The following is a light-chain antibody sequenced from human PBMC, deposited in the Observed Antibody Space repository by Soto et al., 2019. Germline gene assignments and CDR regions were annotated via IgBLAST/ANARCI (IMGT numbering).Light chain of an antibody. J-gene: IGKJ2*01. CDR2: GSS. CDR1: QSINNNY. CDR3: HQYGSSPPYT. Sequence: EVVLTQSPGTLSLSPGERATLSCRGSQSINNNYLAWYQQRPGQAPRLFIYGSSDRATGIPDRFSGSGSGTDFTLPISRLESEDFAVYYCHQYGSSPPYTFGQGTKLEI. V-gene: IGKV3-20*01.